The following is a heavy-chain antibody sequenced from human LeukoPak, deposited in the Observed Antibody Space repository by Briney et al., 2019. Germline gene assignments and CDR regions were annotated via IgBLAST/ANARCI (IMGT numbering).Heavy chain of an antibody. J-gene: IGHJ4*02. D-gene: IGHD2-15*01. CDR3: ARSGVATCHY. V-gene: IGHV3-23*01. Sequence: GGSLRLSCQASGFTFTNYARSWVRQAPGKGLEGVSVINPDGGSFFADSVKGRFTISRDDSRSVVYLQMNSLRAEDTAVYYCARSGVATCHYWGQGILVTVSS. CDR1: GFTFTNYA. CDR2: INPDGGS.